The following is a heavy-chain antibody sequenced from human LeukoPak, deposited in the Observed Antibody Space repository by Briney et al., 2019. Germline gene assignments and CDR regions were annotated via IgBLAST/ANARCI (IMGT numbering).Heavy chain of an antibody. CDR2: IYPGDSDT. CDR3: ARLRGSGTYYKSLDY. Sequence: NLGEALKISFKGSGYSFPSYWIGWVRQVPGKGLEWMGIIYPGDSDTRYSPSFHGQVTISADKSISTAYLQWSSLKASDTAMYYCARLRGSGTYYKSLDYWGQGTLVTVSS. J-gene: IGHJ4*02. CDR1: GYSFPSYW. V-gene: IGHV5-51*01. D-gene: IGHD3-10*01.